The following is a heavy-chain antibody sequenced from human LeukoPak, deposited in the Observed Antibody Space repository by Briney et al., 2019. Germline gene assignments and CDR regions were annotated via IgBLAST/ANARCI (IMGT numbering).Heavy chain of an antibody. CDR3: ARENSGSYREFDY. J-gene: IGHJ4*02. CDR1: GGSISSYY. V-gene: IGHV4-4*07. CDR2: IYTSGST. Sequence: SETLSLTCTVSGGSISSYYWSWIRQPAGKRLEWIGRIYTSGSTNYNASLKSRVSMPVDTSKNQFSLKLSSVTAADTAVFYCARENSGSYREFDYWGQGTLITVSS. D-gene: IGHD1-26*01.